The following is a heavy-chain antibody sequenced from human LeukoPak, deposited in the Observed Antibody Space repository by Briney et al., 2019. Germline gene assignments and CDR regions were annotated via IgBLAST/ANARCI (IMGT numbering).Heavy chain of an antibody. CDR2: IKEDGSDK. Sequence: PGGSLRLSCIASGFTFSNSWMTWVRQAPGKGLEWVANIKEDGSDKHYVDSVKGRFTISRDNAKNSLYLQMDGLRAEDTAVYHCARDDGFDIWGQGTMVTVSS. J-gene: IGHJ3*02. CDR3: ARDDGFDI. V-gene: IGHV3-7*01. CDR1: GFTFSNSW.